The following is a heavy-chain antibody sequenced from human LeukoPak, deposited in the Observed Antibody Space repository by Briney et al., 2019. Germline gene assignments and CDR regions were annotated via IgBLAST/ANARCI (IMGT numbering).Heavy chain of an antibody. CDR2: ISSSSSTI. Sequence: PGGSLRLSCAASGFTISSYSMNWVRQAPGKGLEWVSYISSSSSTIYYADSVKGRFTISRDNAKNSLYLQMNSLRAEDTAVYYCARDQRYCSSTSCYALDPWGQGTLVTVSS. D-gene: IGHD2-2*01. CDR1: GFTISSYS. V-gene: IGHV3-48*04. J-gene: IGHJ5*02. CDR3: ARDQRYCSSTSCYALDP.